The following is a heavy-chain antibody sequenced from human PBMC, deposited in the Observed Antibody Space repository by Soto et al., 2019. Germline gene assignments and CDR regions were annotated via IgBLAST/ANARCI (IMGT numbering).Heavy chain of an antibody. V-gene: IGHV1-8*01. CDR3: ARGIKYGAYSRWFAP. D-gene: IGHD4-17*01. J-gene: IGHJ5*02. CDR2: MNPNSGNT. CDR1: GYTFTSYD. Sequence: QVQLVQSGAEVKKPGASVKVSCKASGYTFTSYDINWVRQATGQGLEYLGWMNPNSGNTAYVQKFQGRVTMTWDTSRTRAYMELRSLRSEDTAVYFCARGIKYGAYSRWFAPWGQGTLVTVSA.